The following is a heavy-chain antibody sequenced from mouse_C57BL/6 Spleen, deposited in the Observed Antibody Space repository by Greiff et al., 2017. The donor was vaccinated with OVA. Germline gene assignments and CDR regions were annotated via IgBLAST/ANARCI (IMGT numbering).Heavy chain of an antibody. J-gene: IGHJ4*01. Sequence: EVQLKESVAGLVRPGASVKLSCTASGFNIKNTYMHWVNQRPEKSLEWIGRIDPASGYTKYAPNFQGKVTITADTSSNTAYLQLSSLTSEDTAIYYCARPTRVTTPYAMDYWGQGTSVTVSS. D-gene: IGHD2-5*01. CDR1: GFNIKNTY. CDR2: IDPASGYT. V-gene: IGHV14-3*01. CDR3: ARPTRVTTPYAMDY.